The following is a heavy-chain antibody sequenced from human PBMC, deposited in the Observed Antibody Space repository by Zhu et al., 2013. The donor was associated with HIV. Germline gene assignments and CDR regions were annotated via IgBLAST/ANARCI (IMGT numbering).Heavy chain of an antibody. V-gene: IGHV1-2*02. CDR3: ARGGRSSNRYCSSTSCYYYYYGMDV. CDR1: GYTFAGYY. J-gene: IGHJ6*02. Sequence: QVQLVQSGAEVKKPGASVKVSCKASGYTFAGYYIHWVRQAPGQGLEWMGWINPNSGGTNYAQKFQGRVTTTRDTSINTAYMELIRLRSDDTAVYYCARGGRSSNRYCSSTSCYYYYYGMDVWGQGTTGHRSP. D-gene: IGHD2-2*01. CDR2: INPNSGGT.